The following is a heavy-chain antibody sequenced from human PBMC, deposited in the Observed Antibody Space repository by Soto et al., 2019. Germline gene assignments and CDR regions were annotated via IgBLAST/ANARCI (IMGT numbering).Heavy chain of an antibody. CDR1: GFTFSDYY. D-gene: IGHD3-10*01. CDR2: ISSSGSTI. CDR3: AGRITMVRGVIRT. J-gene: IGHJ5*02. Sequence: GGSLRLSCAASGFTFSDYYMSWIRQAPGKGLEWVSYISSSGSTIYYADSVKGRFTISRDNAKNSLYLQMNSLRAENTAVYYCAGRITMVRGVIRTWGQGTLVTVSS. V-gene: IGHV3-11*01.